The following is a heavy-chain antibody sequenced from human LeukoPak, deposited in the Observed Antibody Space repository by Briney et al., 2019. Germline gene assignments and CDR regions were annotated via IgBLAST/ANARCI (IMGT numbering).Heavy chain of an antibody. V-gene: IGHV1-69*04. D-gene: IGHD6-13*01. CDR1: GGTSSSYA. CDR3: AREDVIAAAGVPDY. J-gene: IGHJ4*02. CDR2: IVPILGIA. Sequence: SVKVSCKASGGTSSSYAISWVRQAPGQGLEWMGRIVPILGIANYAQKFQGRVTITADKSTSTAYMELSSLRSEDTAVYYCAREDVIAAAGVPDYWGQGTLVTVSS.